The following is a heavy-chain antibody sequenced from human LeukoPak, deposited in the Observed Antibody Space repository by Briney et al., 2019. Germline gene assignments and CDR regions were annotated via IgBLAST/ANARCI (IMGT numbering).Heavy chain of an antibody. CDR1: GGSISIGGYY. Sequence: SETLSLTCTVSGGSISIGGYYWSWIRQHPGKGLEWIGYIYYSGSTYYNPSLKSRVTISVDTSKNQFSLKLSSVTAADTAVYYCARIWSGQGGGNWFDPWGQGTLVTVSS. CDR2: IYYSGST. V-gene: IGHV4-31*03. CDR3: ARIWSGQGGGNWFDP. D-gene: IGHD1-1*01. J-gene: IGHJ5*02.